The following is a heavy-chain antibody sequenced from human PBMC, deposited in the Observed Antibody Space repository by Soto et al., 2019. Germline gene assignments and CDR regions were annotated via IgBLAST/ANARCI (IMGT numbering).Heavy chain of an antibody. CDR2: ISYDGSNK. D-gene: IGHD1-7*01. CDR3: ARKAKSITGTHGRYFDY. J-gene: IGHJ4*02. CDR1: GFTFSSYA. V-gene: IGHV3-30-3*01. Sequence: VGSLRLSCAASGFTFSSYAMHWVRQAPGKGLEWVAVISYDGSNKYYADSVKGRFTISRDNSKNTLYLQMNSLRAEDTAVYYCARKAKSITGTHGRYFDYWGQGTLVTVSS.